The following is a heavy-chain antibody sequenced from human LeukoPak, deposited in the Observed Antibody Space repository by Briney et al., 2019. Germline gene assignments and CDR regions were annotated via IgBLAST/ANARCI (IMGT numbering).Heavy chain of an antibody. V-gene: IGHV3-23*01. CDR2: ISGSGGTT. J-gene: IGHJ6*02. CDR3: AKVMSLIRPYAVDV. CDR1: GFTFSSYA. Sequence: GGSLRLSCEASGFTFSSYAMSWVRQAPGKGLEWVSTISGSGGTTYYADSVKGRFTISRDNSKNTLYLQINSLRVEDTAVYHCAKVMSLIRPYAVDVWGQGTTVTVSS. D-gene: IGHD2-21*01.